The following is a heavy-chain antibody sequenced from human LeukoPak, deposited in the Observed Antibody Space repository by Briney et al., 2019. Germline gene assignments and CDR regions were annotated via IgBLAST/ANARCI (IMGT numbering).Heavy chain of an antibody. CDR1: GFSLSTSGVG. V-gene: IGHV2-5*02. J-gene: IGHJ4*02. Sequence: ESGPTLVKPTQTLTLTCTFSGFSLSTSGVGVDWIRQPPGKALEWLALIYWDDDKRYSPSLKSRLTITKDTSKNQVVLTMTNMDPVDTATYYCATMVRGVPLFDYWGQGTLVTVSS. D-gene: IGHD3-10*01. CDR2: IYWDDDK. CDR3: ATMVRGVPLFDY.